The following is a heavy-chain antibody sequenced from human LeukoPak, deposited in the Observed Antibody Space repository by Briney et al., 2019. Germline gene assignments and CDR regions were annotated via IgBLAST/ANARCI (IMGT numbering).Heavy chain of an antibody. J-gene: IGHJ5*02. V-gene: IGHV4-38-2*02. CDR2: IYHSGSS. D-gene: IGHD6-13*01. Sequence: SSETLSLTCTVSDDSITAYHWNWIRQPPGKGLEWIGSIYHSGSSYYNPSLKSQVTISVDTSKNQFSLKLTSVTAADTAVYYCARGYSSSWYLNWFDPWGQGTLVTVSS. CDR1: DDSITAYH. CDR3: ARGYSSSWYLNWFDP.